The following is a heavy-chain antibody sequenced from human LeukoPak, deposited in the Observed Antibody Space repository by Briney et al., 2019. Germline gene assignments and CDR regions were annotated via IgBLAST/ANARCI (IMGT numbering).Heavy chain of an antibody. CDR2: INAGNGNT. CDR1: GYTFTSYA. V-gene: IGHV1-3*01. J-gene: IGHJ5*02. D-gene: IGHD2-2*01. Sequence: ASVKVSCKASGYTFTSYAMHWVRQAPGQRLEWMGWINAGNGNTKYSQKFQGRVTITRDTSASTAYMELSGLRSEDTAVYYCAREALYCSSTSCRINWFDPWGQGTLVTVSS. CDR3: AREALYCSSTSCRINWFDP.